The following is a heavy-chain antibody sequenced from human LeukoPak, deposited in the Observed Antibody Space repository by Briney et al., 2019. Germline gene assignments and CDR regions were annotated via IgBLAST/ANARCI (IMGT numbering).Heavy chain of an antibody. J-gene: IGHJ4*02. CDR1: GGSFSGYY. D-gene: IGHD3-22*01. CDR3: ARDRGSSGYYLFDY. Sequence: PSETLSLTCAVYGGSFSGYYWSWIRQPPGKGLEWIGEINHSGSTNYNPSLKSRVTISVDTSKNQFSLKLSSVTAADTAVYYCARDRGSSGYYLFDYWGQGTLVTVSS. V-gene: IGHV4-34*01. CDR2: INHSGST.